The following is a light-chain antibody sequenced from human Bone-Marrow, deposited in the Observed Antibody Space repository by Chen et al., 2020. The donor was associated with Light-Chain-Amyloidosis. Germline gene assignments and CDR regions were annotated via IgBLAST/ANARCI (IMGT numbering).Light chain of an antibody. CDR1: DLPTKY. CDR3: QSADSSGTYEVI. J-gene: IGLJ2*01. Sequence: SYELTQPLSVSVSPGQTDRITCSGDDLPTKYAYWYQQQPGQAPVLGIHRDTERPSGISERFSGSSSGPTATLTISGVQAEDEADYHCQSADSSGTYEVIFGGGTKLTVL. CDR2: RDT. V-gene: IGLV3-25*03.